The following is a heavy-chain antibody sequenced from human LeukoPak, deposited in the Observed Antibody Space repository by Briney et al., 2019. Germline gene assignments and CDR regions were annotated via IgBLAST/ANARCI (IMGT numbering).Heavy chain of an antibody. Sequence: GGSLRLSCATSGFIFSNYWMSWVRQAPGKGLEWVANIKQDGSEKYYVDSVKGRFTISRDNAKNSLYLQMNSLRAEDTAVYYCARGQSAGLLGYFDWLVPFGYWGQGTLVTVSS. D-gene: IGHD3-9*01. J-gene: IGHJ4*02. CDR2: IKQDGSEK. V-gene: IGHV3-7*01. CDR3: ARGQSAGLLGYFDWLVPFGY. CDR1: GFIFSNYW.